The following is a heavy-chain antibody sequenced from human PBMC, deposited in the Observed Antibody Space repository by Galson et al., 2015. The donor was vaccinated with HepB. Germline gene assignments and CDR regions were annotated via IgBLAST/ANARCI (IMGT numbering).Heavy chain of an antibody. CDR2: ISYAGSMK. Sequence: SLRLSCEASGFTFSHYAMHWVRQAPGEGLEWVALISYAGSMKYYADSVKGRFTISRDSPRNTLFLQMNSLRIEDTAVYCCLKERRGYYGDYCVQGTLVNVSS. J-gene: IGHJ4*02. CDR1: GFTFSHYA. D-gene: IGHD3-10*01. CDR3: LKERRGYYGDY. V-gene: IGHV3-30*18.